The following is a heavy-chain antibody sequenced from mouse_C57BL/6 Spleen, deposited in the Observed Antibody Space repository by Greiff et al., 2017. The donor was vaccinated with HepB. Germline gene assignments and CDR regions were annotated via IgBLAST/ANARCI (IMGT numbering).Heavy chain of an antibody. V-gene: IGHV1-19*01. CDR3: ARARSSYGFDY. CDR1: GYTFTDYY. CDR2: INPYNGGT. D-gene: IGHD1-1*01. J-gene: IGHJ2*01. Sequence: VQLKQSGPVLVKPGASVKMSCKASGYTFTDYYMNWVKQSHGKSLEWIGVINPYNGGTSYNQKFKGKATLTVDKSSSTAYMELNSLTSEDSAVYYCARARSSYGFDYWGQGTTLTVSS.